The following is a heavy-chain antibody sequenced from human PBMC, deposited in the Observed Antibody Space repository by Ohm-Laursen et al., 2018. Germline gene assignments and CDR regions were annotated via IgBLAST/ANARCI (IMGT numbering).Heavy chain of an antibody. D-gene: IGHD6-19*01. Sequence: TLSLTCTVSGGSISSYHWSWIRQPPGKGLEWIGYMYYSGSTDYNPSLKSRVTMSLDTSKIQFSLKVSSVTAADTAVYYCARLQGQAVAGSYYYYGMDVWGQGTTVTVSS. J-gene: IGHJ6*02. CDR1: GGSISSYH. CDR2: MYYSGST. CDR3: ARLQGQAVAGSYYYYGMDV. V-gene: IGHV4-59*01.